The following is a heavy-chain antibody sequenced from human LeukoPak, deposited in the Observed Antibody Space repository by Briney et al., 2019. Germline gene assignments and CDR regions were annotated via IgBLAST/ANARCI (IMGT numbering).Heavy chain of an antibody. V-gene: IGHV4-59*01. D-gene: IGHD6-13*01. J-gene: IGHJ4*02. CDR3: ARMISSWSGFDY. Sequence: PSETLSLTCTVSGGSISSYYWSWIRQPPGKGLEWIGYIYYSGSTNYNPSLKSRVTISVDTSKNQFSLKLSSVTAADTAVYYCARMISSWSGFDYWGQGTLVTVSS. CDR1: GGSISSYY. CDR2: IYYSGST.